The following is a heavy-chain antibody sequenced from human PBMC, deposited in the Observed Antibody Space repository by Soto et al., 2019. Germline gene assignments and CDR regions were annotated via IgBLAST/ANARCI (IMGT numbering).Heavy chain of an antibody. D-gene: IGHD3-22*01. CDR2: ISAYDGLT. J-gene: IGHJ4*02. V-gene: IGHV1-18*01. CDR3: ARVRYHDTSGYYDVDY. CDR1: GYIFTNYG. Sequence: QVQLVQSAAEVKKPGASVKVSCKTSGYIFTNYGISWVRQAPGQGLEWMGGISAYDGLTNHSQKFQGRVTMTTDTSTSTAYMELRSLSSDDAAVYYCARVRYHDTSGYYDVDYWGQGTLVTVSS.